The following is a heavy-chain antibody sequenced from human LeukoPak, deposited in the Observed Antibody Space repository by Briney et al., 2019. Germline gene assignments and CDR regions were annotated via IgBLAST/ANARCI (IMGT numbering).Heavy chain of an antibody. D-gene: IGHD6-13*01. CDR2: IYSGGST. Sequence: QPGGSLRLSCAASGFTVSSNYMSWVRQAPGKGLEWVSVIYSGGSTYYADSVKGRFTISRDNSKNTLYLQMNSLRAEDTAVCYCAKAATGTRNAFDIWGQGTMVTVSS. J-gene: IGHJ3*02. V-gene: IGHV3-53*01. CDR1: GFTVSSNY. CDR3: AKAATGTRNAFDI.